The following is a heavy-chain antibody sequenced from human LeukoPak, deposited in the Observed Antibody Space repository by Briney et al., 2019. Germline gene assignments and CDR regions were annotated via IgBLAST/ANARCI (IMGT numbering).Heavy chain of an antibody. V-gene: IGHV3-53*01. J-gene: IGHJ5*02. D-gene: IGHD2/OR15-2a*01. CDR2: IYSGGST. Sequence: GGSLRLSCAAAGFTVSSNYMSWVRQAPGKGLEWVSVIYSGGSTYYADSVKGRFTTSRDNSKNTLYLQMNSLRAEDTAVYYCASSSAYFGFDPWGQGTLVTVSS. CDR3: ASSSAYFGFDP. CDR1: GFTVSSNY.